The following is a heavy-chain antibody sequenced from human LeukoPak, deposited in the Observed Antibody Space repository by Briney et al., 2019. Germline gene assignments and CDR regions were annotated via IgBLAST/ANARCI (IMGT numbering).Heavy chain of an antibody. CDR2: IYPGDSDT. V-gene: IGHV5-51*01. CDR3: ARQEHYSSSWPYYFDS. Sequence: GESLKISCKGSGYSFTSYWIGWVRQMPGKGLEWMGIIYPGDSDTRYSPSFQGQVTISADKSISTAYLQWSSLKASDTAMYYCARQEHYSSSWPYYFDSWGQGTLVTVSS. CDR1: GYSFTSYW. J-gene: IGHJ4*02. D-gene: IGHD6-13*01.